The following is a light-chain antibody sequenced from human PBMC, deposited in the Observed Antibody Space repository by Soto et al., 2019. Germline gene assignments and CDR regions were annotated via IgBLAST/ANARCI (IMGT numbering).Light chain of an antibody. CDR3: SSYTSSSWV. Sequence: QSASVSGSPGQSITISCTGTSSDVGGYNYVSWYQQHPGKAPKLMIYEVSNRPSGVSNRFSGSKSGNTASLTISGLQAEDEADYYCSSYTSSSWVFGGGTKLTVL. V-gene: IGLV2-14*01. CDR2: EVS. J-gene: IGLJ3*02. CDR1: SSDVGGYNY.